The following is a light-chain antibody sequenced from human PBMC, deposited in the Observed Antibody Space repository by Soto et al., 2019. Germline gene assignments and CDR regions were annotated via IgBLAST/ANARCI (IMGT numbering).Light chain of an antibody. CDR1: QRFGHF. CDR3: QQDYDIPHT. V-gene: IGKV1-39*01. J-gene: IGKJ2*01. CDR2: ATS. Sequence: DIQVTQSPSSLSTSIGDKVTITCREGQRFGHFLNWYHKKPGKPPNLIIYATSTLRSGVPSSFTGSGSGTDFTLTITNLQPQDFADYFCQQDYDIPHTFGQGTSLEI.